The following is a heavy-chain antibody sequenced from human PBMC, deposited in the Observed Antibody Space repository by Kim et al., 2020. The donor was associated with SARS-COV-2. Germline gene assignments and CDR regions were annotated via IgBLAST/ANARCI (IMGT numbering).Heavy chain of an antibody. V-gene: IGHV2-5*01. J-gene: IGHJ4*02. CDR3: AHRHGYSSSCSFDY. Sequence: SPSLKSRLTITKDTSKNQVVLTMTNMDPVDTATYYCAHRHGYSSSCSFDYWGQGTLVTVSS. D-gene: IGHD6-13*01.